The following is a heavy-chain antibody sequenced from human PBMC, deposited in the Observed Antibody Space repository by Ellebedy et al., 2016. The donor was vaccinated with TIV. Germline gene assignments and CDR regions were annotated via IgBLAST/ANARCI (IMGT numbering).Heavy chain of an antibody. Sequence: GESLKISCAVSGFTFSNYWMSWARQAPGKGLEWVATIKQDGSEIHYVDSVKGRFTISRDNAKNSLYLQMNSLRVEDTAIYYRARDAYPYAMDVWGQGTTVTVSS. CDR1: GFTFSNYW. V-gene: IGHV3-7*03. J-gene: IGHJ6*02. CDR3: ARDAYPYAMDV. CDR2: IKQDGSEI. D-gene: IGHD2-2*02.